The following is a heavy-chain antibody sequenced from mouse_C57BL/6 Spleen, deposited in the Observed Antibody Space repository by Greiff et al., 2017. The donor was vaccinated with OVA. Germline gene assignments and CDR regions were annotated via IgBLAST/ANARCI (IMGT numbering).Heavy chain of an antibody. D-gene: IGHD1-1*01. J-gene: IGHJ1*03. CDR3: ARAIYGSSYWYFDV. V-gene: IGHV7-1*01. CDR2: SRNKANDYTT. CDR1: GFTFSDFY. Sequence: EVKLMESGGGLVQSGRSLRLSCATSGFTFSDFYMEWVRQAPGKGLEWIAASRNKANDYTTEYSASVKGRFIVSRDTSQSILYLQMNALRAEDTAIYYCARAIYGSSYWYFDVWGTGTTVTVSS.